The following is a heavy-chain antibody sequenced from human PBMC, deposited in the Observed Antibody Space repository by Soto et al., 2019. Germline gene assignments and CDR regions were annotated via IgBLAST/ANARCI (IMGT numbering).Heavy chain of an antibody. CDR1: GGSFSGYY. Sequence: SETLSLTCAVYGGSFSGYYWSWIRQPPGKGLEWIGEINHSGSTNYNPSLKSRVTISVDTSKNQFSLKLSSVTAADTAVYYCARMWIQLWPTYNWFDPWGQGTLVTVSS. CDR2: INHSGST. J-gene: IGHJ5*02. D-gene: IGHD5-18*01. V-gene: IGHV4-34*01. CDR3: ARMWIQLWPTYNWFDP.